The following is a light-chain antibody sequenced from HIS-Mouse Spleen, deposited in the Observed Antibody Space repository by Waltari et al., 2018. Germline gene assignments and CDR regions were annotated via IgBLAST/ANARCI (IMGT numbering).Light chain of an antibody. J-gene: IGLJ3*02. CDR2: EVS. CDR3: AAWDDSLSGPV. Sequence: QSALTQPASVSGSPGQSITISCTGTSSDVGGYNYVSWYQQHPGKAPKLMIYEVSNRASGVSNRFSGSKSGNTASLTISGLQAEDEADYYCAAWDDSLSGPVFGGGTKLTVL. CDR1: SSDVGGYNY. V-gene: IGLV2-14*01.